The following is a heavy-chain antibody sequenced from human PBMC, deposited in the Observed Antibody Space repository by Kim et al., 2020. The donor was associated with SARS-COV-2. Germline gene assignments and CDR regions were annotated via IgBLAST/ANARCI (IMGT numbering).Heavy chain of an antibody. V-gene: IGHV4-34*01. CDR1: GGSFSGYY. CDR2: INHSGST. CDR3: ARAGGFTKVVPARYFDL. D-gene: IGHD2-2*01. J-gene: IGHJ2*01. Sequence: SETLSLTCAVYGGSFSGYYWSWIRQPPGKGLEWIGEINHSGSTNYNPSLKSRVTISVDTSKNQFSLKLSSVTAADTAVYYCARAGGFTKVVPARYFDLWGRGTLVTVSS.